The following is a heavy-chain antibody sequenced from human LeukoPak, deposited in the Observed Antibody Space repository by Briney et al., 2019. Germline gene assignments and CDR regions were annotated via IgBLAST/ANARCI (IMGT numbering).Heavy chain of an antibody. J-gene: IGHJ4*02. CDR1: GGSISSSSYY. V-gene: IGHV4-39*01. Sequence: SETLSLTCTFSGGSISSSSYYWGWIRQPPGKGLEWIGSIYDSGGTYYNPSLNSRVTVSVDTSKNQFSLKLSSVTAADTAVYYCARTYDSSGSIGYWGQGTLVTVSS. D-gene: IGHD3-22*01. CDR2: IYDSGGT. CDR3: ARTYDSSGSIGY.